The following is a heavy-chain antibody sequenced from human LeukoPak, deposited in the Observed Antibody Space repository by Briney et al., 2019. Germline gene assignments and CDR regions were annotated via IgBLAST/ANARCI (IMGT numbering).Heavy chain of an antibody. J-gene: IGHJ4*02. CDR1: GFTLSSYA. CDR3: AKWEAKFDY. D-gene: IGHD1-26*01. CDR2: ISRRGGST. Sequence: GGSLRLSCSPSGFTLSSYATSWVRQAPRKWLEWVSAISRRGGSTSYPDSVNGRFTISRDNSKNTRNLQMNSLRAEATAVYYCAKWEAKFDYWGQGTLVTVSS. V-gene: IGHV3-23*01.